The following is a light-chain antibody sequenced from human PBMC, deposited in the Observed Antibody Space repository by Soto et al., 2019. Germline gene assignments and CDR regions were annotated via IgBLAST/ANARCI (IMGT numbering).Light chain of an antibody. V-gene: IGKV3-20*01. J-gene: IGKJ4*01. CDR2: GAS. Sequence: EIVLTQSPGTLSLSPGERATLSCRASQSVSSSYLAWYQQKPGQAPRLLIYGASSRATGIPDRFSGSGSGRDFTLTISRMEPEDVVVYYCQQYGSSPPVTFGGGTKVEIK. CDR3: QQYGSSPPVT. CDR1: QSVSSSY.